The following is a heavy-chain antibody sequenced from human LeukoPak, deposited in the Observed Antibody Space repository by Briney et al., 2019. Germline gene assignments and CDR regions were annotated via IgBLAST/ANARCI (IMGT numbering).Heavy chain of an antibody. CDR3: ARALYDSSGYYYYFDY. CDR2: IYYSGST. J-gene: IGHJ4*02. D-gene: IGHD3-22*01. CDR1: GGSISSYY. Sequence: SETLSLTCTVSGGSISSYYWSWIRQPPGKGLEWIGYIYYSGSTNYNPSLKSRVTISVDTSKNQFYLKLSSVTAADTAVYYCARALYDSSGYYYYFDYWGQGTLVTVSS. V-gene: IGHV4-59*01.